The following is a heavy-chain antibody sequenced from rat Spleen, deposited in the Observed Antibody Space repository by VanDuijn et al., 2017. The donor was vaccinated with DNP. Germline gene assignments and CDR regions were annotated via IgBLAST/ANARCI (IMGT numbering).Heavy chain of an antibody. CDR1: GFTFSNYD. J-gene: IGHJ2*01. CDR2: ISTSGGST. V-gene: IGHV5-25*01. D-gene: IGHD5-1*01. Sequence: EVQLVESGGGLVQPGRSLKLSCAASGFTFSNYDMAWVRQAPTKGLEWVASISTSGGSTYYRDSVKGRFTVSRDNAKSTLYLQMDSLRSEDTATYYCARRTGGYWGQGVMVTVS. CDR3: ARRTGGY.